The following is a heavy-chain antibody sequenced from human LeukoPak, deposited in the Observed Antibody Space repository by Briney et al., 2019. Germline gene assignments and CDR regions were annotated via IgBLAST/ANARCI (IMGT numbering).Heavy chain of an antibody. CDR3: ARYLSYYYDSRGYSPYYYYYMDV. J-gene: IGHJ6*03. CDR2: IYPGDSDT. D-gene: IGHD3-22*01. Sequence: GESLKISCKGSGYSFTSYWIGWVRQMPGKGLEWMGIIYPGDSDTRYSPSFQGQVTISADKSISTAYLQWSSLKASDTAMYYCARYLSYYYDSRGYSPYYYYYMDVWGKGTTVTVSS. CDR1: GYSFTSYW. V-gene: IGHV5-51*01.